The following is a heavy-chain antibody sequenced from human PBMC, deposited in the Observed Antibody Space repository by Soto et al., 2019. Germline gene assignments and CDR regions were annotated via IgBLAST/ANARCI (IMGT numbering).Heavy chain of an antibody. D-gene: IGHD3-9*01. J-gene: IGHJ3*02. Sequence: GESLKISCKGSGYSFTSYWIGWVRQMPGKGLEWMGIIYPGDSDTRYSPSFQGQVTISADKPISTAYLQWSSLKASDTAMYYCARPTTYDILTGYSLWAFDIWGQGTMVTVSS. CDR2: IYPGDSDT. CDR3: ARPTTYDILTGYSLWAFDI. CDR1: GYSFTSYW. V-gene: IGHV5-51*04.